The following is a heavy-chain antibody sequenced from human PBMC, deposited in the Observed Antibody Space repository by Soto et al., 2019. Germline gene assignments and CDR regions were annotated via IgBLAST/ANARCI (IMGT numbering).Heavy chain of an antibody. Sequence: TLSLTCAISGDSVSSNSAAWNWIRQSPSRGLEWLGRTYYRSKWYNDYAVSVKSRITINPDTSKNQFSLQLNSVTPEDTAVYYCARGKVRVGDHYFDYWGQGTLVTVSS. V-gene: IGHV6-1*01. CDR3: ARGKVRVGDHYFDY. J-gene: IGHJ4*02. CDR2: TYYRSKWYN. D-gene: IGHD1-26*01. CDR1: GDSVSSNSAA.